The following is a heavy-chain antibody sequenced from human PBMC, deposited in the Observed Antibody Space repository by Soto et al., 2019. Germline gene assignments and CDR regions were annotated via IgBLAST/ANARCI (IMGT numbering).Heavy chain of an antibody. J-gene: IGHJ4*02. CDR2: IKQDGSEK. CDR3: ARVVGATQMDFDY. V-gene: IGHV3-7*01. CDR1: GFTFSSYW. Sequence: EVQLVESGEGLVQPGESLRLSCAASGFTFSSYWMTWVRQAPGKGLEWVANIKQDGSEKYYVDSVRGRFTMSRDNAKNSLYLQMNSLRAEDTAVYYCARVVGATQMDFDYWGQGTLVTVSS. D-gene: IGHD1-26*01.